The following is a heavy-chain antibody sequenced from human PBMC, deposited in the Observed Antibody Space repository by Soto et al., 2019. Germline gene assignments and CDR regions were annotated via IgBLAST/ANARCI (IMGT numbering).Heavy chain of an antibody. D-gene: IGHD1-26*01. J-gene: IGHJ2*01. CDR1: GYTFTSYA. CDR2: INAGNGNT. V-gene: IGHV1-3*01. CDR3: ARGGSLYWYFDL. Sequence: QVQLVQSGAEVKKPGASVKVSCKASGYTFTSYAMHWVRQAPGQRLEWMGWINAGNGNTKYSQKXXGXLTITRDTSASTAYMELSSLRSEDTAVYYCARGGSLYWYFDLWGRGTLVTVSS.